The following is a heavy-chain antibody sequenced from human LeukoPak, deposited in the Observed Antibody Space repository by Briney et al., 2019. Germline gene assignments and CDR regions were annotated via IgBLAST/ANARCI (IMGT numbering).Heavy chain of an antibody. CDR2: ISYSVNTK. D-gene: IGHD6-19*01. Sequence: GGSLRLSCAASGFTFSDYSMNWVRQAPGKGLEWVSYISYSVNTKYYGDSVKGRFTISRDNAKNSLYLHMDSLRAEDTAVYYCARGAYSSGWAYFDHWGQGTLVTVSS. J-gene: IGHJ4*02. CDR1: GFTFSDYS. CDR3: ARGAYSSGWAYFDH. V-gene: IGHV3-48*04.